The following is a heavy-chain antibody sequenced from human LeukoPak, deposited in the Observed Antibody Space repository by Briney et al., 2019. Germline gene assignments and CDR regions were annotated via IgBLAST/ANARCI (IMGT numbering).Heavy chain of an antibody. Sequence: LAGGSLRLSCAASGFTLDSYWMTWVRQAPGKGLEWVANIRKDGSRESYVDSVKGRFTVSRDNAKNSLYLQMNSLSAEDTAVYYCAKDRGVGSSWTHPVDPWGQGTLVTVSS. J-gene: IGHJ5*02. D-gene: IGHD6-13*01. V-gene: IGHV3-7*01. CDR1: GFTLDSYW. CDR2: IRKDGSRE. CDR3: AKDRGVGSSWTHPVDP.